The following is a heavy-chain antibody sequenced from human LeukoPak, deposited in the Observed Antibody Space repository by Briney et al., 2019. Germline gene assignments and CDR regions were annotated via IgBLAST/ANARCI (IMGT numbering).Heavy chain of an antibody. D-gene: IGHD3/OR15-3a*01. J-gene: IGHJ4*02. V-gene: IGHV3-30-3*01. Sequence: GGSLRLSCAASGFTFSSYAMHWVRQAPGKGLEWVAVISYDGSNKYYADSVKGRFTISRDNAKMYLQMDSLRAEDTAVYYCARDRTGAGGFFDFWGQGTPVTVSS. CDR2: ISYDGSNK. CDR3: ARDRTGAGGFFDF. CDR1: GFTFSSYA.